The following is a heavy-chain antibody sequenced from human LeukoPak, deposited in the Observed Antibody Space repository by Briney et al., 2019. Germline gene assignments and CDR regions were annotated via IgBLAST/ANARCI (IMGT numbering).Heavy chain of an antibody. Sequence: ASVKVSCKASGYTFTNYYMHWVRQAPGLGLEWMGVINPSGGRTSYAQKFRGRVTMTRDMSTSTVYMELSSLRSEDTAVYYCARDPKDNTSGYYYFDYWGQGTLVTVSS. J-gene: IGHJ4*02. CDR2: INPSGGRT. D-gene: IGHD3-22*01. V-gene: IGHV1-46*01. CDR1: GYTFTNYY. CDR3: ARDPKDNTSGYYYFDY.